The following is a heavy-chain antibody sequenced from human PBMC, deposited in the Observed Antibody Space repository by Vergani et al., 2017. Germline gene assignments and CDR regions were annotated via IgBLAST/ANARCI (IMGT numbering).Heavy chain of an antibody. D-gene: IGHD7-27*01. CDR1: GFTFDDYA. CDR3: AKVHPPNWDLLYFDY. J-gene: IGHJ4*02. Sequence: EVQLVESGGGLVQPGRSLRLSCAASGFTFDDYAMHWVRQAPGKGLEWVSGISWNSGSIGYADSVTGRFTIARDNAKNSLYLQMNSLRAEDKALYYCAKVHPPNWDLLYFDYWGQGTLVTVSS. V-gene: IGHV3-9*01. CDR2: ISWNSGSI.